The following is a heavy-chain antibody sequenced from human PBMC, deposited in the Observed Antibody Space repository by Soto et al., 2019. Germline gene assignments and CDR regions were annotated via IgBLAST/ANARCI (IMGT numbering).Heavy chain of an antibody. J-gene: IGHJ5*02. CDR1: GGTFSSYA. CDR2: IIPIFGTA. D-gene: IGHD6-19*01. V-gene: IGHV1-69*13. CDR3: AREGAIAVAGLGDYNWFDP. Sequence: ASVKVSCKASGGTFSSYAISWVRQAPGQGLEWMGGIIPIFGTANYAQKFQGRVTITADESTSTAYMELSSLRSEDTAVYYCAREGAIAVAGLGDYNWFDPWGQGTLVTVSS.